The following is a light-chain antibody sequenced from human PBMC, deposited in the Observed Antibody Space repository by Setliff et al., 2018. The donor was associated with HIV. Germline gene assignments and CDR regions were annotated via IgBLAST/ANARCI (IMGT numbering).Light chain of an antibody. CDR1: SSDVGSYNR. Sequence: TGTSSDVGSYNRVSWYQQPPGTAPKLMIYEVSNRPSGVPDRFSGSKSGNTASLTISGLQAEDEADYYCSSYSSTSTLYVFGTGTKVTVL. CDR3: SSYSSTSTLYV. CDR2: EVS. J-gene: IGLJ1*01. V-gene: IGLV2-18*02.